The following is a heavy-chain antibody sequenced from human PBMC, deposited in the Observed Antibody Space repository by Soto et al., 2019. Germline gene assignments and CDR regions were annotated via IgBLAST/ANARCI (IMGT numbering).Heavy chain of an antibody. V-gene: IGHV1-18*01. J-gene: IGHJ3*02. Sequence: QVQLVQSGAEVKEPGASVKVSCKASGYTFVSYGISWVRQAPGQGLEWMGWISPYNGNTNYAQKFQGRVTMTTDTSTSTVYMELRSLRSDDTAVYYCSRDAQKWLVAAFDIWGQGTRVAVSS. CDR3: SRDAQKWLVAAFDI. CDR2: ISPYNGNT. CDR1: GYTFVSYG. D-gene: IGHD6-19*01.